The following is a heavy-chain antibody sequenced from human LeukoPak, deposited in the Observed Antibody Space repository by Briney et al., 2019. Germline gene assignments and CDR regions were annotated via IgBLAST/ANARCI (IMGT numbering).Heavy chain of an antibody. J-gene: IGHJ4*02. CDR3: ARINWNYVSY. Sequence: PSETLSLTCAVYGGSFSGYYWSWIRQPPGQGLEWIGEINHSGSTNYNPSLKSRVTISVDTSKNQFSLKLSSVTAADTAVYYCARINWNYVSYWGQGTLVTVSS. D-gene: IGHD1-1*01. CDR1: GGSFSGYY. V-gene: IGHV4-34*01. CDR2: INHSGST.